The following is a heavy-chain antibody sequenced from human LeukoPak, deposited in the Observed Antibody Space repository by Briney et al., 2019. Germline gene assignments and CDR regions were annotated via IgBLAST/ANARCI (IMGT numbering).Heavy chain of an antibody. CDR1: GYSISSGYY. V-gene: IGHV4-38-2*01. CDR2: IYHSGST. Sequence: SETLSLTXAVSGYSISSGYYWGWIRQPPGKGLEWIGSIYHSGSTYYNPSLKSRVTISVDTSKNQFSLKLSSVTAADTAVYYCARHGEDIVVVPAAIMYGWFDPWGQGTLVTVSS. CDR3: ARHGEDIVVVPAAIMYGWFDP. J-gene: IGHJ5*02. D-gene: IGHD2-2*02.